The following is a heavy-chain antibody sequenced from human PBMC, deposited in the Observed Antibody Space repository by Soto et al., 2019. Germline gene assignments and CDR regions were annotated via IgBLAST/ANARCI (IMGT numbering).Heavy chain of an antibody. V-gene: IGHV4-34*01. CDR2: INHSGST. J-gene: IGHJ4*02. CDR1: GGSFSGYY. Sequence: SETLSLTCAVYGGSFSGYYWTWIRQPPGTGLEWIGEINHSGSTNYNPSLKSRVTISVDTSKNQFSLKLTSLTAADAAVYYCARDKITGLFDYWGQGTLVTVSS. CDR3: ARDKITGLFDY. D-gene: IGHD2-8*02.